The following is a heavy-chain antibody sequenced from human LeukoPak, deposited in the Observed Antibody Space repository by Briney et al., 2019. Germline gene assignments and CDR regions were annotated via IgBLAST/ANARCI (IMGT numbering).Heavy chain of an antibody. Sequence: GGSLRLSCAASGFTFSSYAMSWVRQAPGKGLEWVSAISGSGGSKYYADSVKGRFTISRDNSKNTLYLQMNSLRAEDTAVYYCAKDRHDYVWGSYRSGSSGYFDYWGQGTLVTVSS. CDR2: ISGSGGSK. CDR1: GFTFSSYA. V-gene: IGHV3-23*01. J-gene: IGHJ4*02. CDR3: AKDRHDYVWGSYRSGSSGYFDY. D-gene: IGHD3-16*02.